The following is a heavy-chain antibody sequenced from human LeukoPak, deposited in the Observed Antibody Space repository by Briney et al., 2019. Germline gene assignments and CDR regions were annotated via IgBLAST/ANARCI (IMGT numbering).Heavy chain of an antibody. CDR2: INPDSGGT. CDR1: GGTFSSYA. CDR3: ARYSSGWYY. J-gene: IGHJ4*02. Sequence: ASVKVSCKASGGTFSSYAISWVRQAPGQGLEWMGWINPDSGGTHYAQKFQGRVTMTRDTSINTAYMELSRLTSDDTAVYFCARYSSGWYYWGQGTLVTVSS. D-gene: IGHD6-19*01. V-gene: IGHV1-2*02.